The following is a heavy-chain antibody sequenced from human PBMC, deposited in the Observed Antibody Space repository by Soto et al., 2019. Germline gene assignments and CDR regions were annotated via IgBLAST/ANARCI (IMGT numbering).Heavy chain of an antibody. D-gene: IGHD3-22*01. Sequence: EVQLLESGGGLVQPGGSLRLSCAASGFTFSSYAMRWVRQAPGKGLEWVSAISGSGGSTYYADSVKGRFTISRDNSKNTLYLQMNSLRAEDTAVYYCAATYYYDSSGYLGAFDIWGQGTMVTVSS. CDR3: AATYYYDSSGYLGAFDI. V-gene: IGHV3-23*01. CDR1: GFTFSSYA. CDR2: ISGSGGST. J-gene: IGHJ3*02.